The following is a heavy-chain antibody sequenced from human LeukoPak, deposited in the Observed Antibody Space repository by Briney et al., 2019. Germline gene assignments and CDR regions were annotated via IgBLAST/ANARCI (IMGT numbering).Heavy chain of an antibody. J-gene: IGHJ5*02. CDR2: MNPNSGNT. D-gene: IGHD4-23*01. CDR3: ARGPGDYGGNSNWFDP. CDR1: GYTFASYD. Sequence: GASVKVSCKASGYTFASYDINWVRQATGQGLEWMGWMNPNSGNTGYAQKFQGRVTITRNTSISTAYMELSSLRSEDTAVYYCARGPGDYGGNSNWFDPWGQGTLVTVSS. V-gene: IGHV1-8*03.